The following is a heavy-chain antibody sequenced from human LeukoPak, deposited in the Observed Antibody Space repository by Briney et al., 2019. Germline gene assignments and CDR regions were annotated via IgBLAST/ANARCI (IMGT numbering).Heavy chain of an antibody. CDR2: INPRGGTT. Sequence: GASVKVSCKASGYTFTSYFMYWVRQAPGQGLEWMGLINPRGGTTRYAQKFQGRVTMTRDTSTGTVYMELSSLRSEDTAMYYCARDRTHYYDSSGYYSRWEYWGQGTLVTVSS. CDR3: ARDRTHYYDSSGYYSRWEY. J-gene: IGHJ4*02. V-gene: IGHV1-46*01. CDR1: GYTFTSYF. D-gene: IGHD3-22*01.